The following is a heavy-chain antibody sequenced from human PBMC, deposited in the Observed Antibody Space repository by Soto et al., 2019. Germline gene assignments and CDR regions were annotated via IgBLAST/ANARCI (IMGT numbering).Heavy chain of an antibody. Sequence: QVQLQQSGPGLVKPSQTLSLTCAISGASVSSNSAVWNWLRQSPSRGLEWLGRTYYRSQWHYEYAVFVQSRISNDPDTSKNRFSLQLISVTPEDRAVYYCVRLVGNRWLNHWGQGTLVTVSS. J-gene: IGHJ5*02. V-gene: IGHV6-1*01. CDR3: VRLVGNRWLNH. CDR2: TYYRSQWHY. CDR1: GASVSSNSAV. D-gene: IGHD3-9*01.